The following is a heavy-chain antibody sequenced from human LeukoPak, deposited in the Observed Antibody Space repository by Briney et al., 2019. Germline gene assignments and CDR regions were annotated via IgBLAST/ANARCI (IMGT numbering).Heavy chain of an antibody. CDR1: GDSVSSNNAA. D-gene: IGHD4-17*01. Sequence: QTLSLTCAISGDSVSSNNAAWVWIRQSPSRGLEWLGRTYYRSKWYHDYAVSVKSRISFNPDTSKNQFFLQLNSVTPEDTAVYYCARDVNGAFTRSWFDPWGQGTRVTVS. V-gene: IGHV6-1*01. J-gene: IGHJ5*02. CDR2: TYYRSKWYH. CDR3: ARDVNGAFTRSWFDP.